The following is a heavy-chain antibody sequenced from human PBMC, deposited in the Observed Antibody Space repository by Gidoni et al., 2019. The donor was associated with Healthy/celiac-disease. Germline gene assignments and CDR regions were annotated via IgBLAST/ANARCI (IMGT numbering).Heavy chain of an antibody. D-gene: IGHD3-22*01. CDR3: ASFDSSGYYYYFDY. CDR2: IKQDGSEK. J-gene: IGHJ4*02. V-gene: IGHV3-7*03. Sequence: EVQLVESGGGLVQPGGSLRLSCAASGFTFSSYWMSWVRQAPGQGLEWVANIKQDGSEKYYVDSVKGRFTISRDNAKNSLYLQMNSLRAEDTAVYYCASFDSSGYYYYFDYWGQGTLVTVSS. CDR1: GFTFSSYW.